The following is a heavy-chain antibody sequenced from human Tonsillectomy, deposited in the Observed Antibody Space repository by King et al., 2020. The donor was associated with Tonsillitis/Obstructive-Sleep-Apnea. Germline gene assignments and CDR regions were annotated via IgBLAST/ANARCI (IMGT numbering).Heavy chain of an antibody. D-gene: IGHD3-10*01. V-gene: IGHV5-51*01. CDR2: IHPGDSDT. J-gene: IGHJ4*02. Sequence: VQLVESGAEVKKPEESLNISCKGSGYIFTTYWIAWVRQMPGKGLEWMGIIHPGDSDTRYSPSFQGQVTISADKSISTAYLQWSSLKASDTAMYYCTRHENSRLGSDYWGQGTLVTVSS. CDR1: GYIFTTYW. CDR3: TRHENSRLGSDY.